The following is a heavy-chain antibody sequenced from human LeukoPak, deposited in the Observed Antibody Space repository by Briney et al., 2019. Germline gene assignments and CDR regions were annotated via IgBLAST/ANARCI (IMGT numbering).Heavy chain of an antibody. CDR1: GFTFSSYA. CDR3: ARGPGLVAVVASDY. J-gene: IGHJ4*02. V-gene: IGHV3-30-3*01. Sequence: GGSLRLSCAASGFTFSSYAMSWVRQAPGKGLEWVAVISYDGSNKYYADSVKGRFTISRDSSKNTLYLQMNSLRAEDTAVYYCARGPGLVAVVASDYWGQGTLVTVSS. CDR2: ISYDGSNK. D-gene: IGHD2-15*01.